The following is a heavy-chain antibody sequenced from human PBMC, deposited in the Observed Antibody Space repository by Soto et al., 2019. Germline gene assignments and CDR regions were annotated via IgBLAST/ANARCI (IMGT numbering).Heavy chain of an antibody. J-gene: IGHJ4*02. Sequence: ASVKVSCKVSGYTLTELSMHWVRQAPGKGLEWMGGFDPEDGETIYAQKFQGRVTMTEDTSTDTAYTELSSLRSEDTAVYYCATFGIVPGTTGFDYWGQGTLVTVSS. D-gene: IGHD1-7*01. CDR1: GYTLTELS. V-gene: IGHV1-24*01. CDR3: ATFGIVPGTTGFDY. CDR2: FDPEDGET.